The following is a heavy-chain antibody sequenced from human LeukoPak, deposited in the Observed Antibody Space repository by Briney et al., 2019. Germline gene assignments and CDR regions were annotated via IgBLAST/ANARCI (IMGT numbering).Heavy chain of an antibody. CDR3: ARTGITGTTMIVGSDY. CDR1: GFTFSSYS. Sequence: PGGSLRLSCAASGFTFSSYSMNWLRRAPGKGLEWVSSISSSSSYIYYADSVKGRYTISRDNAKNSLYLQMNSLRAEDTAVYYCARTGITGTTMIVGSDYWGQGTLVTVSS. V-gene: IGHV3-21*01. J-gene: IGHJ4*02. CDR2: ISSSSSYI. D-gene: IGHD1-7*01.